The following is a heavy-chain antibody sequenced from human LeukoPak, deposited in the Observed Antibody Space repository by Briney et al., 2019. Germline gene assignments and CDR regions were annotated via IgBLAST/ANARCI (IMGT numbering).Heavy chain of an antibody. CDR3: TTYSSGSNTH. J-gene: IGHJ4*02. D-gene: IGHD1-26*01. CDR2: IKSKADGGTT. CDR1: GFTFSNAW. V-gene: IGHV3-15*01. Sequence: KPGGSLRLSCAASGFTFSNAWLNWVRQAPGKGLEWVGRIKSKADGGTTDYAAPVKGRFTISRDDSKNTLFVQMNSLKSEDSAVYYCTTYSSGSNTHWGQGTLVTVSS.